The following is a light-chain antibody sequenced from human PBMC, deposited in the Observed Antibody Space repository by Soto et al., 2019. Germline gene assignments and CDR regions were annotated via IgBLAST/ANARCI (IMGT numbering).Light chain of an antibody. CDR1: SSDVGGYNY. Sequence: QSVLTQPAFVSGSPGQSITISCTGTSSDVGGYNYVSWYQQHPGKAPKLMIYEVNNRPSGVSNRFSGSKSGNTASLTISGLKAEDEADYYCTSYTRSSTYVFGTGTRSPX. J-gene: IGLJ1*01. V-gene: IGLV2-14*01. CDR2: EVN. CDR3: TSYTRSSTYV.